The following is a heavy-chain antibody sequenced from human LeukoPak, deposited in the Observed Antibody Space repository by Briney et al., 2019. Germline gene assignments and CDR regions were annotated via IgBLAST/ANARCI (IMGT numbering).Heavy chain of an antibody. V-gene: IGHV4-39*01. Sequence: SETLSLTCTISGGSISSSSYYWGWIRQPPGKGLEWIGSIYYSGYTYYNPSLESRVTISVDTSKNQFSLKLSSVTAADTAIYYCARIPTNAVPAAHNGFDIWGQGTMLTVSS. CDR3: ARIPTNAVPAAHNGFDI. CDR1: GGSISSSSYY. CDR2: IYYSGYT. D-gene: IGHD2-2*01. J-gene: IGHJ3*02.